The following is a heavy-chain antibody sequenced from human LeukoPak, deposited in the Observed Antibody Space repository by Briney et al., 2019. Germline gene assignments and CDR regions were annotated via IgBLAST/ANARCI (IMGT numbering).Heavy chain of an antibody. J-gene: IGHJ5*02. CDR2: TNGDGSDT. CDR1: GFTLSNSW. Sequence: GGSLRLSCAASGFTLSNSWMHWVRQAPGKGLVWVSRTNGDGSDTSYADSVKGRFTISRDNSKNTLYLQMNSLRAEDTAVYYCARGDGYNFNWFDPRGQGTLVTVSS. D-gene: IGHD5-24*01. CDR3: ARGDGYNFNWFDP. V-gene: IGHV3-74*01.